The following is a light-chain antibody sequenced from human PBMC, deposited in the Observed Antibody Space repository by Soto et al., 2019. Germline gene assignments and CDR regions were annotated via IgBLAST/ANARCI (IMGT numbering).Light chain of an antibody. CDR3: SSYTSTSTRV. V-gene: IGLV2-14*01. J-gene: IGLJ1*01. CDR1: SSDVGGYNY. Sequence: QSVLTQPAFVSGSPGQSITISCTGTSSDVGGYNYVSWYQHPPGKAPKLMISEVSNRPSGVSNRFSGSKSGNTASLTISGLQAEDEADYYCSSYTSTSTRVFRTGTKLTVL. CDR2: EVS.